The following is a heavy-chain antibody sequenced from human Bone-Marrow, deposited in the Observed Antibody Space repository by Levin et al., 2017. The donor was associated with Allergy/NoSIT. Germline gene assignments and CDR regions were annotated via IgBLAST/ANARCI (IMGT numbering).Heavy chain of an antibody. J-gene: IGHJ6*02. CDR3: AKDLAADGNHYYCGMDV. CDR2: ITWKSGSI. Sequence: GGSLRLSCAASGFNFDGYAMHWVRQAPGKGLEWVSSITWKSGSIAYADSVRGRFAIARDSGTKSLFLQMYSLTPEDTAVYYCAKDLAADGNHYYCGMDVWGQGTTVTVSS. D-gene: IGHD5-24*01. V-gene: IGHV3-9*01. CDR1: GFNFDGYA.